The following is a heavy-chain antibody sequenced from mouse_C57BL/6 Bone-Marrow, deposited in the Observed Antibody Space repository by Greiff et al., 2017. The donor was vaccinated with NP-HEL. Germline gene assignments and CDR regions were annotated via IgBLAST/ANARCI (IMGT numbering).Heavy chain of an antibody. CDR1: GYTFTSYW. Sequence: VQGVESGAELVKPGASVKLSCKASGYTFTSYWMQWVKQRPGQGLEWIGEIDPSDSYTNYNQKFKGKATLTVDTSSSTAYMQLSSLTSEDSAVYYCAGWLLPYWYFDVWGTGTTVTVSS. J-gene: IGHJ1*03. V-gene: IGHV1-50*01. D-gene: IGHD2-3*01. CDR3: AGWLLPYWYFDV. CDR2: IDPSDSYT.